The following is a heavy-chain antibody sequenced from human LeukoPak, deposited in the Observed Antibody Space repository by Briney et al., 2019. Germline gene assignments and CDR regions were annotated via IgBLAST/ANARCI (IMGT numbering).Heavy chain of an antibody. CDR3: ARVLWFGEFRYYFDY. D-gene: IGHD3-10*01. CDR1: GGSISSGSYY. CDR2: IYTSGST. V-gene: IGHV4-61*02. J-gene: IGHJ4*02. Sequence: SETLSLTCTVSGGSISSGSYYWSWIRQPAGKGLEWIGRIYTSGSTNYNPSLKSRVTISVDTSKNQFSLKLSSVTAADTAVYYCARVLWFGEFRYYFDYWGQGTLVTVSS.